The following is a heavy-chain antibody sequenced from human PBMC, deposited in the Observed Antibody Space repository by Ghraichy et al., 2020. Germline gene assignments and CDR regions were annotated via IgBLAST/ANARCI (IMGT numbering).Heavy chain of an antibody. CDR1: GFIFSSYP. CDR3: AKQSWFEAFDA. D-gene: IGHD3-10*01. CDR2: ISGNGDIT. V-gene: IGHV3-23*01. J-gene: IGHJ3*01. Sequence: GGSLRLSCAASGFIFSSYPMSWVRQARGKGLEWVSTISGNGDITDYAHSVAGRFTISRDNSRNTLFLQMNSLRAEDTAFYYCAKQSWFEAFDAWGQGTMVTVSS.